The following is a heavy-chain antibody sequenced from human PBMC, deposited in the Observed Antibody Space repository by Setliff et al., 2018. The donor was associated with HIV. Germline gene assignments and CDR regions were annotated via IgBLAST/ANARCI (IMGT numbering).Heavy chain of an antibody. CDR3: ARISTYYYDSSGYFRADYYYYYMDV. Sequence: ASVKVSCKASGYTFTGYYMHWVRQAPGQGLEWMGWIHPNSGVTNSAQKFQGRVTMTRDTSISTAYMELSRLRSDDTAVYYCARISTYYYDSSGYFRADYYYYYMDVWGKGTTVTVSS. J-gene: IGHJ6*03. CDR1: GYTFTGYY. D-gene: IGHD3-22*01. V-gene: IGHV1-2*02. CDR2: IHPNSGVT.